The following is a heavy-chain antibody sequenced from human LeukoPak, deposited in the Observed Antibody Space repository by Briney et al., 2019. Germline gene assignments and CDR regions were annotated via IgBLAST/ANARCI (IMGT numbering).Heavy chain of an antibody. Sequence: PGGSLRLSCAASGFTFGDYAMHWVRQAPGKGLEWVSGISWNSDSIGYADSVKGRFTISRDNAKNSLYLQMNSLRAEDTAVYYCATGSQIREADYWGQGTLVTVSS. J-gene: IGHJ4*02. CDR2: ISWNSDSI. D-gene: IGHD3-10*01. V-gene: IGHV3-9*01. CDR1: GFTFGDYA. CDR3: ATGSQIREADY.